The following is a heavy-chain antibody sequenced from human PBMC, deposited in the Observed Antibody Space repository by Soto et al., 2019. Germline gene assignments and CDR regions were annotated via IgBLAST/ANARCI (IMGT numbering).Heavy chain of an antibody. V-gene: IGHV1-18*01. CDR3: ARDAIVVVPAAIAAFDI. CDR1: GYTFTSYG. CDR2: ISAYNGNT. D-gene: IGHD2-2*01. Sequence: QVQLVQSGAEVKKPGASVKVSCKASGYTFTSYGISWVRQAPGQALEWMGWISAYNGNTNYAQKLQGRVTMTTDTSTSTAYMELRSLRSDDTAVYYCARDAIVVVPAAIAAFDIWGQGTMVTVSS. J-gene: IGHJ3*02.